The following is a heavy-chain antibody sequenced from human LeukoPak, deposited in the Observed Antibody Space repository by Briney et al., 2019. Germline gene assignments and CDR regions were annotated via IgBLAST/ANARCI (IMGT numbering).Heavy chain of an antibody. CDR1: GFTFSSYG. CDR3: ATDSGGSPFDY. Sequence: GGSLRLSCVASGFTFSSYGMHWVRQAPGKGLGWVAVIWSDGNTKNYPDSVKGRFTISRDISKSTLYLQMNFLRAEDTAVYYCATDSGGSPFDYWGQGTLVTVSS. J-gene: IGHJ4*02. V-gene: IGHV3-33*01. D-gene: IGHD3-10*01. CDR2: IWSDGNTK.